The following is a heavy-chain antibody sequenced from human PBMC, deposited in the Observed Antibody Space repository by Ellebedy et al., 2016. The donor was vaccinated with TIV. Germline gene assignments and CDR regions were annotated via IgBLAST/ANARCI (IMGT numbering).Heavy chain of an antibody. J-gene: IGHJ4*02. V-gene: IGHV3-21*01. Sequence: GGSLRLSXATSEFSISGYEMSWVRQAPGKGLEWVSSISYDSTYKYYAGSVRGRFTISRDNAKDSLFLEMNSLRAEDTAVYYCARDSASHLRFSYTDYWGRGTLIAVSS. CDR3: ARDSASHLRFSYTDY. D-gene: IGHD4-11*01. CDR1: EFSISGYE. CDR2: ISYDSTYK.